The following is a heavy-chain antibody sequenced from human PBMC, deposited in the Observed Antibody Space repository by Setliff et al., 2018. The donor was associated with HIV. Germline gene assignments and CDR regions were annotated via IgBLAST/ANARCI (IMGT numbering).Heavy chain of an antibody. CDR3: ARADYDLLTGSYGALDS. J-gene: IGHJ4*02. CDR2: FDPEDGET. V-gene: IGHV1-24*01. D-gene: IGHD3-9*01. Sequence: GASVKVSCKVSGYILTELSRHWVRQAPGKGLEWMGGFDPEDGETISAQKFQGRVTMTEDTSTDTAYMELRSLRSEDTAFYFCARADYDLLTGSYGALDSWGQGTLVTVSS. CDR1: GYILTELS.